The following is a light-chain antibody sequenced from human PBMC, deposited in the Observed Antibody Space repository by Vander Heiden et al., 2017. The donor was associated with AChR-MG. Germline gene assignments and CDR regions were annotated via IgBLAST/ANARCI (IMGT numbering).Light chain of an antibody. Sequence: HSAPPHPPPPSGSPRQPVSPSCPGTSTDVVGVNHVSSYPHHPGKTPKIIIFDVSMAPSRVSKRFSGSKSGNTASLTISGLQGEGGADYYCRSYTGSNTWVFGGGTKVAVL. V-gene: IGLV2-14*03. J-gene: IGLJ3*02. CDR3: RSYTGSNTWV. CDR2: DVS. CDR1: STDVVGVNH.